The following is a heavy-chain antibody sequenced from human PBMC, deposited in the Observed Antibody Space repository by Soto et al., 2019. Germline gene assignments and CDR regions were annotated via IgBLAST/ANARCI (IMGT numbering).Heavy chain of an antibody. D-gene: IGHD6-13*01. CDR2: IIPIFGTA. V-gene: IGHV1-69*13. Sequence: SVKVSCKASGGTFSSYAISWVRQAPGQGLEWMGGIIPIFGTANYAQKFQGRVTITADESTSTAYMELSSLRSEDTAVYYCARVEAAAGTWFDYWGQGTLVTVSS. CDR3: ARVEAAAGTWFDY. CDR1: GGTFSSYA. J-gene: IGHJ4*02.